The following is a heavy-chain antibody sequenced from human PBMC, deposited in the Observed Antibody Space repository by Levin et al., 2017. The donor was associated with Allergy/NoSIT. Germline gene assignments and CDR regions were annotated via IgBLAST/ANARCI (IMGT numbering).Heavy chain of an antibody. J-gene: IGHJ4*02. CDR3: ARGSGAPTIAPFDY. CDR2: IYYNGTT. D-gene: IGHD5-24*01. CDR1: GASISSYY. V-gene: IGHV4-59*01. Sequence: SETLSLTCTVSGASISSYYWSWIRQSPGKGLEWIGYIYYNGTTNHNPSLKSRVIISVDTSKNQFSLKVNSVTAADTAVYYCARGSGAPTIAPFDYWGQGILVTVSS.